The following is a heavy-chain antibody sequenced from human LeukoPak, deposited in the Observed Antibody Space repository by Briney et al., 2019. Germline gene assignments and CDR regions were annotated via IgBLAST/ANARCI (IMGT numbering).Heavy chain of an antibody. Sequence: SETLSLTCAVYGGSFSGYYWSWIRQPPGKGLEWIGEINHSGSTNYNPSLKSRVTISVDTSKNQFSLKLGSVTAADTAVYYCARASSGYYFDYWGQGTLVTVSS. CDR2: INHSGST. J-gene: IGHJ4*02. D-gene: IGHD6-6*01. CDR1: GGSFSGYY. CDR3: ARASSGYYFDY. V-gene: IGHV4-34*01.